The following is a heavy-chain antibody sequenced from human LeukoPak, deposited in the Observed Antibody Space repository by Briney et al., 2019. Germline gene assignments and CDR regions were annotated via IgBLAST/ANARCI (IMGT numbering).Heavy chain of an antibody. CDR2: IKWNGGST. D-gene: IGHD5-24*01. V-gene: IGHV3-20*04. J-gene: IGHJ4*02. CDR1: GLTFDDYG. Sequence: GGSLRLSCAASGLTFDDYGMSWVRQAPGKGLEWVSGIKWNGGSTGYADSVKGRFTISRDNSKNTLYLQMNSLRAEDTAVYYCAREMATILFDYWGQGTLVTVSS. CDR3: AREMATILFDY.